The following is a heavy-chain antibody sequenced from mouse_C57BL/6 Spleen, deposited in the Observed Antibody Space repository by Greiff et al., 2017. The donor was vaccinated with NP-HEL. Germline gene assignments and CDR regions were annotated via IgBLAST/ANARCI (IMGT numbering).Heavy chain of an antibody. J-gene: IGHJ2*01. CDR2: IHPNSGST. CDR3: ARSTVVPYFDY. CDR1: GYTFTSYW. V-gene: IGHV1-64*01. D-gene: IGHD1-1*01. Sequence: QVQLKQPGAELVKPGASVKLSCKASGYTFTSYWMHWVKQRPGQGLEWIGMIHPNSGSTNYNEKFKSKATLTVDKSSSTAYMQLSSLTSEDSAVYYCARSTVVPYFDYWGQGTTLTVSS.